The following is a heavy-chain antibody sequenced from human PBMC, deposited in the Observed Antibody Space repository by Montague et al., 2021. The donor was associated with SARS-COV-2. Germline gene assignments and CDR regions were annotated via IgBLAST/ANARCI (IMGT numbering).Heavy chain of an antibody. CDR2: IYYFGST. CDR3: ATSRGYSGYDDIFDY. Sequence: TLSLTCSVSGGSISSSGYYWSWIHQHPGKGLEWIGHIYYFGSTHYNPSFKSRATISEDTSKNQFSLKLTSVTAADTAVYYCATSRGYSGYDDIFDYWGQGTLVTVSS. D-gene: IGHD5-12*01. V-gene: IGHV4-31*03. J-gene: IGHJ4*02. CDR1: GGSISSSGYY.